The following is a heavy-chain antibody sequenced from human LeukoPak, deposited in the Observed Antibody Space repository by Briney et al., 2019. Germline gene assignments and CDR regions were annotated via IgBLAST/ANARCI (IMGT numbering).Heavy chain of an antibody. CDR2: IYPGDSDT. CDR1: AYSFTNYC. V-gene: IGHV5-51*01. D-gene: IGHD5-18*01. CDR3: ARGGGYNYGTFDY. J-gene: IGHJ4*02. Sequence: GESLKISCKGSAYSFTNYCIGWVRQMPGKGLEWMGIIYPGDSDTRYSPSFQGQVTISADKSISTAYLQWSSLQDSDTAMYYCARGGGYNYGTFDYWGQGTLVTVSS.